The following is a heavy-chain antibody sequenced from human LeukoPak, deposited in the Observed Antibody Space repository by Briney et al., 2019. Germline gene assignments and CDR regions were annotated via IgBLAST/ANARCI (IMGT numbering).Heavy chain of an antibody. V-gene: IGHV4-59*11. J-gene: IGHJ4*02. CDR1: GGSISRHY. CDR3: ARSPDSDRLDY. Sequence: SETLSLTCNASGGSISRHYWTWIRQPPGKGLEWIGNILYSGKTHYNPSLKSRVTISGDTSKNQFSLKLSSVTAADTAVYYCARSPDSDRLDYRGQGTLVTVSS. CDR2: ILYSGKT. D-gene: IGHD3-22*01.